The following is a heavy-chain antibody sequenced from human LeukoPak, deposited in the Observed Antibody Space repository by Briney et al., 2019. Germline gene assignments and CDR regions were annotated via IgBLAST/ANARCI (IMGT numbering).Heavy chain of an antibody. CDR3: ARADGA. J-gene: IGHJ5*02. CDR1: GFILTTSW. D-gene: IGHD4-17*01. Sequence: PGGSLRLSCAPSGFILTTSWMHWVRPAPGKGLVWVSLISSDGGTISYADSVKGRFTISRDNAKSTLYLQMNSLRVEDTAVYYCARADGAWGQGTLVTVSS. CDR2: ISSDGGTI. V-gene: IGHV3-74*01.